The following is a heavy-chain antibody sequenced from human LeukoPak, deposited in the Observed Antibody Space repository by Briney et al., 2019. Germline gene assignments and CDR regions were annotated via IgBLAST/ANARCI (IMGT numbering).Heavy chain of an antibody. CDR3: ARDPPLEDEGWFDP. J-gene: IGHJ5*02. D-gene: IGHD2-15*01. Sequence: PSETLSLTCTVSGYSISSGYYWGWIRQPPGKGLEWIGSIYHSGSTYYNPSLKSRVTISVDTSKNQFSLKLSSVTAADTAVYYCARDPPLEDEGWFDPWGQGTLVTVSS. V-gene: IGHV4-38-2*02. CDR1: GYSISSGYY. CDR2: IYHSGST.